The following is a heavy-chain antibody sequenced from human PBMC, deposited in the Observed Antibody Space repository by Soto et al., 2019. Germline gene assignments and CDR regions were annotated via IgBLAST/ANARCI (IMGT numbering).Heavy chain of an antibody. J-gene: IGHJ6*02. V-gene: IGHV3-21*05. CDR2: ISSSSSYT. CDR3: ARGPPKYYDFWSGLLDV. Sequence: GGSLRLSCAASGFTFSSYSMNWVRQAPGKGLEWVSYISSSSSYTNYADSVKGRFTISRDNAKNSLYLQMNSLRAEDTAVYYCARGPPKYYDFWSGLLDVWGQGTTVTAP. CDR1: GFTFSSYS. D-gene: IGHD3-3*01.